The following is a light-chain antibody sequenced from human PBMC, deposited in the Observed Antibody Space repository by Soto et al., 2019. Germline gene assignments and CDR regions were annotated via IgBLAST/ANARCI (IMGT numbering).Light chain of an antibody. CDR2: GAS. J-gene: IGKJ4*01. CDR3: QQDYNLPLT. V-gene: IGKV3D-7*01. CDR1: QRVSSSY. Sequence: PGERVTLSCRASQRVSSSYLTWYQQKPGKAPRLLIYGASTRATGIPARFSGSGSGTDFTLTISSLQPEDFAVYYCQQDYNLPLTFGGGTKVEIK.